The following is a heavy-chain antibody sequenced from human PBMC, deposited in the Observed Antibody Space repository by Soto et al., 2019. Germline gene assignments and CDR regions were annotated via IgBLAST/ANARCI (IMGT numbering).Heavy chain of an antibody. CDR1: GGSISSADHY. CDR2: VYYRGSI. D-gene: IGHD2-15*01. V-gene: IGHV4-30-4*01. Sequence: QVQLQESGPGLVKPSETLSLNCTVSGGSISSADHYWSWIRQAPGKGLELIGYVYYRGSIYYKPSLESRVTISIDTSKNQFSLKLTSVTAADTAMYFCARALLTPNWFDSWGQGTQVTVSS. CDR3: ARALLTPNWFDS. J-gene: IGHJ5*01.